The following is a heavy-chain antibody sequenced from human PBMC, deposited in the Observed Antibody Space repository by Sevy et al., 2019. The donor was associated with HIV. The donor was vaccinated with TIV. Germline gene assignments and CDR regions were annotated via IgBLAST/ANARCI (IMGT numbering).Heavy chain of an antibody. CDR1: GYSFSSYA. J-gene: IGHJ4*02. CDR2: INGGGGST. CDR3: ARPSPRIAAAASAFYDN. D-gene: IGHD6-13*01. Sequence: GGSLRLSCVVSGYSFSSYAISWVRQAPGKGLEWVSTINGGGGSTYYADSVKGRFTISRDIPKNTLILQMINLRVDDTAIYYCARPSPRIAAAASAFYDNWGQGTLVTVSS. V-gene: IGHV3-23*01.